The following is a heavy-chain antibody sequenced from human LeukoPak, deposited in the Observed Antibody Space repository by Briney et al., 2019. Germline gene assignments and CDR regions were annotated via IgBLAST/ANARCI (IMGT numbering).Heavy chain of an antibody. D-gene: IGHD2-21*02. CDR2: IIPILGIA. J-gene: IGHJ4*02. V-gene: IGHV1-69*02. Sequence: GASVKVSCKASGGTFSSYTISWVRQAPGQGLEWMGRIIPILGIANYAQKFQGRVTITADESTSTAYMELSSLRSEDTAVYYCAKTHSPYCGGDCPFDYWGQGTLVTVSS. CDR1: GGTFSSYT. CDR3: AKTHSPYCGGDCPFDY.